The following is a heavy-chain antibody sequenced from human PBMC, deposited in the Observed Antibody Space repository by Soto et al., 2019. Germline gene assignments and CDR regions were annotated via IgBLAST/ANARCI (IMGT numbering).Heavy chain of an antibody. V-gene: IGHV4-4*07. CDR2: LYTMGST. CDR3: AREVAAASFYYYYYGMDV. Sequence: SETLSLTCTVPGVSISGYYWSWIRQPAGKGLEWIGRLYTMGSTNYNPSLQSRVTMSVDTSKNEFSLKVSSVTAADTAVYYCAREVAAASFYYYYYGMDVWGQGTTVTVSS. J-gene: IGHJ6*02. D-gene: IGHD6-13*01. CDR1: GVSISGYY.